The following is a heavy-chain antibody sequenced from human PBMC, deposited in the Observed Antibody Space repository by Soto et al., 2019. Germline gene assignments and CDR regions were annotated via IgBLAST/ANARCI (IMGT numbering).Heavy chain of an antibody. CDR3: ARENNVSPGGYFAY. D-gene: IGHD2-8*01. Sequence: QLQLQESGSGLVKPSQTLSLTCAVSGGSISSGGYSWSWIRQPPGKGLEWIGYIYHSGSTYYNPSLKSRATISVDRSKNQFSLKLSSVTAADTAVYYCARENNVSPGGYFAYWGQGTLVTVSS. CDR1: GGSISSGGYS. V-gene: IGHV4-30-2*01. CDR2: IYHSGST. J-gene: IGHJ4*02.